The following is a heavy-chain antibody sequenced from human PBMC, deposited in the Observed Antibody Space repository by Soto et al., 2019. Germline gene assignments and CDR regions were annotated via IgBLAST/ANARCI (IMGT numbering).Heavy chain of an antibody. Sequence: QVQLVQSGAEVKKPGASVKVSCKASGYTFASYAISWMRQAPGQGLEWMGWISAYNGNTNYAQKLQGRVTMTTDTTTSTAYMELRSRRSDATAVYYGARDPPPPDYWGQGTLVTVSS. CDR2: ISAYNGNT. CDR1: GYTFASYA. CDR3: ARDPPPPDY. V-gene: IGHV1-18*01. J-gene: IGHJ4*02.